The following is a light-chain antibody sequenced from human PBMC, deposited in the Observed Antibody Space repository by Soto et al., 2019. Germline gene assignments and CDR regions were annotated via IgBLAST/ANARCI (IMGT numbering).Light chain of an antibody. Sequence: EIVLTQSPGTLSLSPGEIATLSCRASQSGTYSYLAWYQRKPGQAPRLLIYAESSRATGITDRFSSSGSGTDFTLTISRLEAEDFAVYYCQLYGSSPYTFGQGTKLEIK. CDR2: AES. CDR3: QLYGSSPYT. V-gene: IGKV3-20*01. J-gene: IGKJ2*01. CDR1: QSGTYSY.